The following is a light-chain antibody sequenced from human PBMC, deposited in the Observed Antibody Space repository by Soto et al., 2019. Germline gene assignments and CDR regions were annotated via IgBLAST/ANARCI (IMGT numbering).Light chain of an antibody. CDR2: AAS. CDR3: QQSYGTPQT. Sequence: DIQMTQSPSSLSASVRDRVSITCRASQSISTYLNWYQQKPGKAPKLLIYAASALHSGVPSRFSGSGSGTDFTLTISSLQPEDFATYYCQQSYGTPQTFGQGTKVDIK. CDR1: QSISTY. J-gene: IGKJ2*01. V-gene: IGKV1-39*01.